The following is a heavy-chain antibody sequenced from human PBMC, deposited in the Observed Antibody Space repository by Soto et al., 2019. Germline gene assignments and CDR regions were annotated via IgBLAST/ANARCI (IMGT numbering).Heavy chain of an antibody. J-gene: IGHJ2*01. Sequence: QVQLQESGPGLVEPSETLSLTCTVSGGSVSSGSYYWSWIRQPPGKGLEWIGYIYYSGSTNYNPSLTSRVTISVNTAKNQFSLKLSSVTAADTAVYYCASSPYWYFDLWGRGTLVTVSS. CDR3: ASSPYWYFDL. CDR1: GGSVSSGSYY. V-gene: IGHV4-61*01. CDR2: IYYSGST.